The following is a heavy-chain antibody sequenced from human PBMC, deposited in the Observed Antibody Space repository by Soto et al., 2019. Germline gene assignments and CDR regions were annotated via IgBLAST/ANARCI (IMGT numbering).Heavy chain of an antibody. D-gene: IGHD2-2*01. CDR1: DFTFSSYS. V-gene: IGHV3-21*01. Sequence: EVQLVESGGGLVKPGGSLTLSCAASDFTFSSYSMNWVRQAPGKGLEWVSCISSNGGQIYYADSVKGRFTISRDNAKNSMYLQMNSLRADDTAAYFCARGELFGPPATGAPMDVWGQGTTVTVSS. CDR3: ARGELFGPPATGAPMDV. CDR2: ISSNGGQI. J-gene: IGHJ6*02.